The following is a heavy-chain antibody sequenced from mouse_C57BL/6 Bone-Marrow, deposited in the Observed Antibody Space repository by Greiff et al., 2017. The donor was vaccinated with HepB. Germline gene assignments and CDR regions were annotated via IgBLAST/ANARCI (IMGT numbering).Heavy chain of an antibody. CDR2: IDPANGNT. D-gene: IGHD1-1*01. CDR1: GFNFNNTY. CDR3: SIYYYGSYAY. Sequence: VQLQHSVAELVRPGVSVKLSCSASGFNFNNTYMHWVKQRPEKGLEWIGRIDPANGNTKYAPKFQSKATIPADTSSNTAYLQLSSLTSEDTAIYYCSIYYYGSYAYWGQGTLVTFSA. J-gene: IGHJ3*01. V-gene: IGHV14-3*01.